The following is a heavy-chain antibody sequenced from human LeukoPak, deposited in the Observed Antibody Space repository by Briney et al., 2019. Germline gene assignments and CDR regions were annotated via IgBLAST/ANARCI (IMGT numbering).Heavy chain of an antibody. CDR1: GLTFYSYA. V-gene: IGHV3-9*01. CDR3: AAGAGITRY. CDR2: ITWNSGSI. Sequence: GRSLRLSCAASGLTFYSYAMHWVRQAPGKGLEWVSGITWNSGSIAYADSVKGRFTISRDNAKNSLYLQVNSLRSEDTALYYCAAGAGITRYWGQGTLVTVSS. D-gene: IGHD3-10*01. J-gene: IGHJ4*02.